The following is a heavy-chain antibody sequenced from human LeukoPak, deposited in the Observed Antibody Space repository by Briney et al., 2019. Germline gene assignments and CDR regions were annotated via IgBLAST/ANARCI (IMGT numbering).Heavy chain of an antibody. Sequence: ASVTVTCKSSGYTFTSYYMYWVRQAPGQGLEWMEIINPSGGSTSYAQKFQGRVTMTRDTSTSTVYMELSSLRSEDTAVYYCARDSGMVRGTVDYWGQGTLVTVSS. CDR3: ARDSGMVRGTVDY. D-gene: IGHD3-10*01. CDR2: INPSGGST. J-gene: IGHJ4*02. CDR1: GYTFTSYY. V-gene: IGHV1-46*01.